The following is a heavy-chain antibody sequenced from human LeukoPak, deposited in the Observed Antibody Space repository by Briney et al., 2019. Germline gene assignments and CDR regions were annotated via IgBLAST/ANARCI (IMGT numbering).Heavy chain of an antibody. CDR3: ARAPSEIGGYYPEYFRH. V-gene: IGHV3-7*01. J-gene: IGHJ1*01. Sequence: GGSLRLSCAASGFTFSNYWMSWVRQAPGKGLEWVANINQDGSEIYYGDSVKGRFTISRDNAKNSLNLQIDSLRAEDTGVYYCARAPSEIGGYYPEYFRHWGQGTLVTVSS. D-gene: IGHD3-22*01. CDR2: INQDGSEI. CDR1: GFTFSNYW.